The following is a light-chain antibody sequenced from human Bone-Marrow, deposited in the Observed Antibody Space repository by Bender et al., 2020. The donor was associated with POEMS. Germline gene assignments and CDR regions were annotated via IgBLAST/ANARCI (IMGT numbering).Light chain of an antibody. V-gene: IGLV2-14*03. CDR3: NSYTRSDTYV. J-gene: IGLJ1*01. Sequence: QSALTQPASVSGSPGQSITISCTGGSSDIGGYNYVSWFQQHPGKAPKLIIYDVINRPSGVSHRFSGSKSGNTASLTISGLQAEDEGDYYCNSYTRSDTYVFGTGTRVTVL. CDR1: SSDIGGYNY. CDR2: DVI.